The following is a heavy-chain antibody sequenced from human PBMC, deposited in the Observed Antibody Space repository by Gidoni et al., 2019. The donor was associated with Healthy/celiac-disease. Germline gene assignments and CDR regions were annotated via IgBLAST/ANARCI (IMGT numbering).Heavy chain of an antibody. CDR2: IWYDGSNK. J-gene: IGHJ5*02. CDR3: ARDAGGSGSYLNWFDP. CDR1: GFNLRRYG. D-gene: IGHD3-10*01. V-gene: IGHV3-33*01. Sequence: QVQLVESGGGVVQPGRSLRLSCSAAGFNLRRYGLQWVRQAPGKGLEWVSVIWYDGSNKYYADSVKGRFTISRDNSKNTLYLQMNSLRAEDTAVYYCARDAGGSGSYLNWFDPWGQGTLVTVSS.